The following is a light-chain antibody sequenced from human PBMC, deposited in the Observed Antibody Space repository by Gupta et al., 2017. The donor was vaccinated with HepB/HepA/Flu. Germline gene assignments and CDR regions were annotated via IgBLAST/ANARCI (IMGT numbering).Light chain of an antibody. CDR3: QQSDSVPLS. J-gene: IGKJ4*01. CDR2: AAS. CDR1: QTITNY. Sequence: DSQMTQSPSSLSASVGDRVIITCRASQTITNYLNWYQQKPGKAPKVLIYAASTLQSGVPSRFSGSTSGTDFILTISSLQPEDFATYYCQQSDSVPLSFGGGTKVEIK. V-gene: IGKV1-39*01.